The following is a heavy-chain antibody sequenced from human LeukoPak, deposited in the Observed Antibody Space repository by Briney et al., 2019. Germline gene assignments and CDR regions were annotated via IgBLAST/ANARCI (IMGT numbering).Heavy chain of an antibody. Sequence: GGSLRLSCAVSGFTFSSYAMSWVRQAPGKGLEWVSAISGSGGSTYYADSVKGRFTISRDNSKNTLYLQMNSLRAEDTAVYYCACYDFWSGYPGGYYYYYGMDVWGQGTTVTVSS. V-gene: IGHV3-23*01. J-gene: IGHJ6*02. CDR3: ACYDFWSGYPGGYYYYYGMDV. D-gene: IGHD3-3*01. CDR1: GFTFSSYA. CDR2: ISGSGGST.